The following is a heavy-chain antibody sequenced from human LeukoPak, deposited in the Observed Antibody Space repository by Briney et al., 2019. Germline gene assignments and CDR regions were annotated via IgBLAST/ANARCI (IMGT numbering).Heavy chain of an antibody. Sequence: GGSLRLSCAASGFTFSSYAMHWVRQAPGKGLEWVAVISYDGSNKYYADSVKGRFTISRDNSKNTLYLQMNSLRAEDTAVYYCAKGSGSYFLYFDYWGQGTLVTVSS. V-gene: IGHV3-30-3*01. CDR3: AKGSGSYFLYFDY. J-gene: IGHJ4*02. D-gene: IGHD1-26*01. CDR1: GFTFSSYA. CDR2: ISYDGSNK.